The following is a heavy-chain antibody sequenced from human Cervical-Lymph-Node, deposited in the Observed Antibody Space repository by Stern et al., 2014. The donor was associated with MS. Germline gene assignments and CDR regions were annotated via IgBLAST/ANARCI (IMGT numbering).Heavy chain of an antibody. CDR2: VYYDGST. CDR1: GGSMKSRSYY. J-gene: IGHJ6*02. V-gene: IGHV4-39*01. CDR3: ARSQDIDV. Sequence: VQLVESGPGLVKPSGTLSLTCTISGGSMKSRSYYWVWIRQPPGKGLEWIGSVYYDGSTYYNPSLTSRVTISEDTSKNQFSLQLSSATAADTAVYYCARSQDIDVWGQGTTVTVSS.